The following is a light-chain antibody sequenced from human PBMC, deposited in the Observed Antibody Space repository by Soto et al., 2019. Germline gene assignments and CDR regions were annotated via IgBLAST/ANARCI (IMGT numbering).Light chain of an antibody. CDR3: LKYGRSPGWT. CDR1: QSVSRDF. V-gene: IGKV3-20*01. CDR2: AAS. Sequence: SVFTQSTNTLSFSPGERATLSCRAIQSVSRDFLAWYQQKPGQAPRLLIYAASSRATGIPDRFSSSGSETDFTLTISRLEPEDFAVYYCLKYGRSPGWTFGQGTKVDIK. J-gene: IGKJ1*01.